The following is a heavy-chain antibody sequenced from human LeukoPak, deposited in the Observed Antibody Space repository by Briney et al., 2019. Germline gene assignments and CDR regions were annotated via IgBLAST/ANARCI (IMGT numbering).Heavy chain of an antibody. Sequence: SETLSLTCTVSGGSISSSTYYWGWIRQSPGKGLEWIGSIYYSGSTYYNPSLKSRVTISVDTSKNQFSLKLNSVTAADTAVYYCARIYSSSWFLNWFDPWGQGTLVTVSS. V-gene: IGHV4-39*07. D-gene: IGHD6-13*01. J-gene: IGHJ5*02. CDR3: ARIYSSSWFLNWFDP. CDR1: GGSISSSTYY. CDR2: IYYSGST.